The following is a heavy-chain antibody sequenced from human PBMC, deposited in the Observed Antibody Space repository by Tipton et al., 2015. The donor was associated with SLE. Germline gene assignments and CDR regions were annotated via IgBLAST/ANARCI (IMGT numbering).Heavy chain of an antibody. CDR2: IYYSGST. CDR1: GGSISSSSYY. D-gene: IGHD4-23*01. V-gene: IGHV4-39*01. J-gene: IGHJ2*01. Sequence: TLSLTCTVPGGSISSSSYYWGWIRQPPGKGLEWIGSIYYSGSTYYNPSLKSRVTISVDTSKNQFSLKLSSVTAADTAVYYCARPGTDYGGNSRYFDLWGRGTLVTVSS. CDR3: ARPGTDYGGNSRYFDL.